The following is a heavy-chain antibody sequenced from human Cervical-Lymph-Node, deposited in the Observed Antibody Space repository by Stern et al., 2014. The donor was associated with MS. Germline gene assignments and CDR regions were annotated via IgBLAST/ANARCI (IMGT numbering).Heavy chain of an antibody. J-gene: IGHJ4*02. CDR1: GFSLSQSGVA. D-gene: IGHD4/OR15-4a*01. CDR3: AHRRYGDLDY. CDR2: IYGDDSK. V-gene: IGHV2-5*02. Sequence: SGPALVKPTQTLTLTCSFAGFSLSQSGVAVGWIRQPPGKALEWLGVIYGDDSKRYSPSVESRLTITKDTSKNQVVLTMTDMDPVDTATYYCAHRRYGDLDYWGQGTLVTVSS.